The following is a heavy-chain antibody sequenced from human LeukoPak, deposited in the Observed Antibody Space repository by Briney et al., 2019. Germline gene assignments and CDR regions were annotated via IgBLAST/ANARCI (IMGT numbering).Heavy chain of an antibody. CDR2: IWYDGSNK. J-gene: IGHJ4*02. D-gene: IGHD3-3*01. CDR3: ARGITIFGVVTRPDY. Sequence: PGGSLRLSFAASGFTFSSYSMNWVRQAPGKGLEWVAVIWYDGSNKYYADSVKGRFTISRDNSKNTLYLQMNSLRAEDTAVYSCARGITIFGVVTRPDYWGQGTLVTVSS. CDR1: GFTFSSYS. V-gene: IGHV3-33*08.